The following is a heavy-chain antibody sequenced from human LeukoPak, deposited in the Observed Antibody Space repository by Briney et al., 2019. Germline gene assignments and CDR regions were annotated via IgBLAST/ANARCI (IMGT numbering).Heavy chain of an antibody. Sequence: GGSLRLSCAASGFTFSSYWMHWVRQAPGKGLVWVSRINSDGSTTSYADSVKGRFTISRDNSKNTLSLQMNSLRAADTAVYYCARGDFWSGYKFDYWGQGTLVTVSS. V-gene: IGHV3-74*01. D-gene: IGHD3-3*01. CDR3: ARGDFWSGYKFDY. CDR2: INSDGSTT. CDR1: GFTFSSYW. J-gene: IGHJ4*02.